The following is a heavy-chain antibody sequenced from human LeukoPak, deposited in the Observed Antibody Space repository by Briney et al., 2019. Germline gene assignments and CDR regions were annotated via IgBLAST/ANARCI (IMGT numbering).Heavy chain of an antibody. V-gene: IGHV3-7*01. D-gene: IGHD3-10*01. CDR1: GFTFRNFW. Sequence: PGGSLRLSCAASGFTFRNFWMSWVRQAPGKGLEWVADIKEDASKIYYLDSVKGRFTISRDNAKNSLYLQMNSLRAEDTAVYYCAREIWFGEGFDYWGQGTLVTVSS. CDR2: IKEDASKI. CDR3: AREIWFGEGFDY. J-gene: IGHJ4*02.